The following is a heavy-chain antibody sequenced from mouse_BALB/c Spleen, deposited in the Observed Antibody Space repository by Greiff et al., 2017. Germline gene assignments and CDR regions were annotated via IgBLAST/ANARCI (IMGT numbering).Heavy chain of an antibody. Sequence: EVKVEESGGGLVQPGGSRKLSCAASGFTFSSFGMHWVRQAPEKGLEWVAYISSGSSTIYYADTVKGRFTISRDNPKNTLFLQMTSLRSEDTAMYYCARSGAYYGNGFAYWGQGTLVTVSA. CDR2: ISSGSSTI. CDR3: ARSGAYYGNGFAY. D-gene: IGHD2-10*01. CDR1: GFTFSSFG. V-gene: IGHV5-17*02. J-gene: IGHJ3*01.